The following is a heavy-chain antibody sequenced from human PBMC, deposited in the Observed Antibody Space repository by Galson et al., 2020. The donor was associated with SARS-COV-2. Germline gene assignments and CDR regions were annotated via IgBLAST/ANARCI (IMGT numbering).Heavy chain of an antibody. D-gene: IGHD4-17*01. CDR3: AREGAYGDTTGGMDV. Sequence: GGSLRLSCAVSGFSVNSYSMSWVRQAPGRGLEWVAVIWYDGSNKYYADSVKGRFTISRDNSKNTLYLQMNSLRAEDTAVYYCAREGAYGDTTGGMDVWGQGTTVTVSS. J-gene: IGHJ6*02. CDR2: IWYDGSNK. V-gene: IGHV3-33*01. CDR1: GFSVNSYS.